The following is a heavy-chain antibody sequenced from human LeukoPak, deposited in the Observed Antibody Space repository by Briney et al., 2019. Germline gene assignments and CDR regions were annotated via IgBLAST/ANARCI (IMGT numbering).Heavy chain of an antibody. CDR3: ARRGYHDSSGYDY. V-gene: IGHV3-21*06. D-gene: IGHD3-22*01. Sequence: GGSLRLSCAASGFTFSTYNMNWVRQAPGKGLEWVSSITSGDTYIYYADSVKGRFTISRDNAKNSVFLQMNNLRVEDTAIYYCARRGYHDSSGYDYWGQGTPVTVSS. J-gene: IGHJ4*02. CDR1: GFTFSTYN. CDR2: ITSGDTYI.